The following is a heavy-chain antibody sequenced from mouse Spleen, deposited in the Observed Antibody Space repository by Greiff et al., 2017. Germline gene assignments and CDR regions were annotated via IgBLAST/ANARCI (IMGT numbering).Heavy chain of an antibody. J-gene: IGHJ4*01. Sequence: QVTLKVSGPGILQPSQTLSLTCSFSGFSLSTSGMGVSWIRQPSGKGLEWLAHIYWDDDKRYNPSLKSRLTISKDTSRNQVFLKITSVDTADTATYYCARIGDYYDYPYAMDYWGQGTSVTVSS. CDR3: ARIGDYYDYPYAMDY. D-gene: IGHD2-4*01. CDR1: GFSLSTSGMG. V-gene: IGHV8-12*01. CDR2: IYWDDDK.